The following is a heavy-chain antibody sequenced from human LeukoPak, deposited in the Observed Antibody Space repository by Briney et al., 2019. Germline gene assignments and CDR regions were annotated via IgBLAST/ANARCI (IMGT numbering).Heavy chain of an antibody. CDR3: ARGRDGYNYGGFDY. D-gene: IGHD5-24*01. V-gene: IGHV3-30*04. CDR2: ISYDGSNK. J-gene: IGHJ4*02. Sequence: GGSLRLSCAASGFTLSSYAIHWVRQAPGKGLEWVAVISYDGSNKYYADSVKGRFTISRDNSKNTLYLQMNSLRAEDTAVYYCARGRDGYNYGGFDYWGQGTLVTVSS. CDR1: GFTLSSYA.